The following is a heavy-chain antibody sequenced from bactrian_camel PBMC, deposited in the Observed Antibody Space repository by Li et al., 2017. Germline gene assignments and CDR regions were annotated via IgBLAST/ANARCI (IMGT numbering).Heavy chain of an antibody. D-gene: IGHD1*01. J-gene: IGHJ4*01. Sequence: HVQLVESGGGLVQRGGSLRLSCAASGFTFSTHWMYWVRQGPGKGPEWVSRINGAGDQLYYADSIKGRFAISRDNAKNTLYLELNNLKIEDTAMYYCAKVISDRDNRGSDGHDYWGQGTQVTVS. CDR3: AKVISDRDNRGSDGHDY. CDR1: GFTFSTHW. V-gene: IGHV3S1*01. CDR2: INGAGDQL.